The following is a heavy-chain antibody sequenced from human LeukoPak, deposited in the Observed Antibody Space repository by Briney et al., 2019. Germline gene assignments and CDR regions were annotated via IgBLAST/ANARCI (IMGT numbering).Heavy chain of an antibody. CDR1: GFSFSSYS. Sequence: PGGSLRLSCAASGFSFSSYSMNWVRQAPGKGLEWVSSISRSSSYIYYADSVKGRFTISRDNAKSSLYLQMNSLRAEDTAVYYCAKGVGLLWPFDYWGQGTLVTVSS. CDR2: ISRSSSYI. CDR3: AKGVGLLWPFDY. V-gene: IGHV3-21*04. D-gene: IGHD2-2*01. J-gene: IGHJ4*02.